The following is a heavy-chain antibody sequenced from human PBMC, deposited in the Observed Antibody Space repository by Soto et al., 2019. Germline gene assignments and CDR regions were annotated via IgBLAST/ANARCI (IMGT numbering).Heavy chain of an antibody. D-gene: IGHD3-10*01. V-gene: IGHV3-21*01. CDR2: VSSSSTYI. CDR1: GLTFSSYT. Sequence: PGGSLRLSCAASGLTFSSYTMNWGRQAPGKGLEWVSSVSSSSTYIYYADSVRGRFTISRDNAKNSLYLQMNSLRGEDTALSYCARGSHSTPRYGGQFDYWGQGTLVTVSP. J-gene: IGHJ4*02. CDR3: ARGSHSTPRYGGQFDY.